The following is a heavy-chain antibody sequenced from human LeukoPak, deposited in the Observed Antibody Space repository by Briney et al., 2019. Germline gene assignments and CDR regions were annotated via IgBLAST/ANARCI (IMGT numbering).Heavy chain of an antibody. CDR3: ARTVMVRGVIMFDY. CDR2: IYSGGST. D-gene: IGHD3-10*01. V-gene: IGHV3-53*01. J-gene: IGHJ4*02. CDR1: GFTVSSNY. Sequence: GGSLRLSCAASGFTVSSNYMSWVRQAPGKGLEWVSVIYSGGSTYYADSVKGRFTISRDNSKNTLYLQMNSLRAEDTAVYYCARTVMVRGVIMFDYWGQGTLVTVSS.